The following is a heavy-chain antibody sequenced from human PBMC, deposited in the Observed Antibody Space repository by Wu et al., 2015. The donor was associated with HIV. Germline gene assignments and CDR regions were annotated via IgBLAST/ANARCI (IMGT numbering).Heavy chain of an antibody. CDR2: IIPIFGTA. J-gene: IGHJ6*01. CDR3: ASPINMVRGAHYYYYGMDV. V-gene: IGHV1-69*05. Sequence: QVQLVQSGAEVKKPGSSVKVSCKASGGTFSSYAISWVRQAPGQGLEWMGGIIPIFGTANYAQKFQGRVTITTDESTSTAYMELSSLRSEDTAVYYCASPINMVRGAHYYYYGMDVWGQGDHGSPVSS. CDR1: GGTFSSYA. D-gene: IGHD3-10*01.